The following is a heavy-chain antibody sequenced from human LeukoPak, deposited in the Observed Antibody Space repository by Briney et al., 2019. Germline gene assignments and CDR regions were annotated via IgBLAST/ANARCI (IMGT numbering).Heavy chain of an antibody. Sequence: GGSLRLSCAASGFTFSNYAVAWVRQAPGKGLEWVSLISNRGITTYYADSVKGRFTISRDNSKNTLYLQMNSLRDEDTAVYYCARVEGGYSGYNLGFGIDYWGQGTLVTVSS. V-gene: IGHV3-23*01. J-gene: IGHJ4*02. CDR1: GFTFSNYA. D-gene: IGHD5-12*01. CDR2: ISNRGITT. CDR3: ARVEGGYSGYNLGFGIDY.